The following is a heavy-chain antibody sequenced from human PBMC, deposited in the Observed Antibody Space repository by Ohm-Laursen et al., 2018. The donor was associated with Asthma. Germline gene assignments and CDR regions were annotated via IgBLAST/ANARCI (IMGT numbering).Heavy chain of an antibody. CDR2: GGSYYDGGLK. Sequence: SLRLSCAASGFTFRSYAMNWVRQAPGKGLEWVAVGGSYYDGGLKYYADSVNGRFTVSRDDPKNTLYLQMNSLRPDDTAVYYCARDVMEWYLPAFDFWGQGTLVTVSS. CDR1: GFTFRSYA. J-gene: IGHJ4*02. V-gene: IGHV3-30-3*01. CDR3: ARDVMEWYLPAFDF. D-gene: IGHD3-3*01.